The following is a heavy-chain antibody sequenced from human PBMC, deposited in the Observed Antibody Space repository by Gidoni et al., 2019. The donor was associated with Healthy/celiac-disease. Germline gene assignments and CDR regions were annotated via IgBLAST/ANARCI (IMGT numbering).Heavy chain of an antibody. CDR3: ASVPSIAAAGTRYFDY. J-gene: IGHJ4*02. CDR2: INPNSGGT. D-gene: IGHD6-13*01. Sequence: QVQLVQAGAEGKKRGASVKVSCKAYGYTFTGYYMHWVRQAPGQGLEWMGRINPNSGGTNCAQTFPGSVTMTRDTSISTAYMALSRLRSDDTAVYYCASVPSIAAAGTRYFDYWGQGTLVTVSS. V-gene: IGHV1-2*06. CDR1: GYTFTGYY.